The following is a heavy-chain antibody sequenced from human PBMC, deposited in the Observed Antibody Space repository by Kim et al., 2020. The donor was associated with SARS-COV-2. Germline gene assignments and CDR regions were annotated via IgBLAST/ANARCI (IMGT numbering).Heavy chain of an antibody. J-gene: IGHJ5*02. D-gene: IGHD2-2*01. CDR1: SGFISSGGYY. V-gene: IGHV4-31*03. CDR2: IYYSGAT. Sequence: SETLSLTCTVSSGFISSGGYYLSWMRQHPGKGLEWIGYIYYSGATYYNPALRSRVTMSVDTSEDQLSLKLNSMTAADTAVYYCARGCRAESSDRCSDFCFDPWGQGTLVTLSS. CDR3: ARGCRAESSDRCSDFCFDP.